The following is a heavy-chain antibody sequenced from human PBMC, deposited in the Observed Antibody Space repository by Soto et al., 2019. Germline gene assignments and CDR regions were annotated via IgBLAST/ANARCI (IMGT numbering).Heavy chain of an antibody. CDR2: ISGSGGST. V-gene: IGHV3-23*01. CDR3: ASSSYCGGDCPLYYYYGMDV. D-gene: IGHD2-21*02. J-gene: IGHJ6*04. Sequence: GGSLRLSCAASGFTFSSYAMSWVRQAPWKGLEWVSAISGSGGSTYYADSVKGRFTISRDNSKNTLYLQMNSLRAEDTAVYYCASSSYCGGDCPLYYYYGMDVWGKGTTVTVST. CDR1: GFTFSSYA.